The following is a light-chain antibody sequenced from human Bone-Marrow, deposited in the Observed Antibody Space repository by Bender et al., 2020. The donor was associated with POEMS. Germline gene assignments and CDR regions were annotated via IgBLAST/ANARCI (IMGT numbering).Light chain of an antibody. CDR1: SNDVGNYNL. J-gene: IGLJ3*02. CDR3: QSYDNSLGGWV. V-gene: IGLV2-14*02. CDR2: EDS. Sequence: QSALTQPASVSGSPGQSITISCTGTSNDVGNYNLVSWYQQHPGKAPKLMIYEDSERPSGVPDRFSGSKSDNTASLTISGLQAEDETDYYCQSYDNSLGGWVFGGGTKLTVL.